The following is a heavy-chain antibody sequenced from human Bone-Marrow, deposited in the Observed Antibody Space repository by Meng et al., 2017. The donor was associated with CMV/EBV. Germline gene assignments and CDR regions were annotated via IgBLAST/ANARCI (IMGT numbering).Heavy chain of an antibody. CDR3: ARGEAAAGT. V-gene: IGHV1-46*01. CDR2: INTSGSST. D-gene: IGHD6-13*01. J-gene: IGHJ4*02. Sequence: KVSCKASRYTFTSYYMHWVRQAPGQGLEWMGIINTSGSSTSYAQKFQGRVTMTRDTSTSTVYMELSSLRSEDTAVYYCARGEAAAGTWGQGTLVTVSS. CDR1: RYTFTSYY.